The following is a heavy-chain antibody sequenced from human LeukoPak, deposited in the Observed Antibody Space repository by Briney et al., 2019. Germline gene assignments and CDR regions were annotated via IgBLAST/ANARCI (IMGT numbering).Heavy chain of an antibody. Sequence: GASVKVSCKASGYTFTGYYIHWVRQAPGQGLEWMGWINPNSGGTNYAQKFQGRVTMTRDTSISTAYMELSRLRSDDTAVYYCALYSVTMVRGVSLDAFDIWGQGTMVTVSS. J-gene: IGHJ3*02. D-gene: IGHD3-10*01. CDR3: ALYSVTMVRGVSLDAFDI. CDR1: GYTFTGYY. CDR2: INPNSGGT. V-gene: IGHV1-2*02.